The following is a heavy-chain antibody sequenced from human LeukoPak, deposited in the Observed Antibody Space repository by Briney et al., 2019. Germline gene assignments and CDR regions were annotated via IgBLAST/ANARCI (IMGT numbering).Heavy chain of an antibody. CDR1: GGSFSGYY. CDR3: ARKGRTVTTPPDY. Sequence: SETLSLTCAVYGGSFSGYYWSWIRQPPGKGLEWIGEINHSGSTNYNPSLKSRVTISVDTSKNQFSLKLSSVTVADTAVYYCARKGRTVTTPPDYWGQGTLVTVSS. V-gene: IGHV4-34*01. D-gene: IGHD4-17*01. CDR2: INHSGST. J-gene: IGHJ4*02.